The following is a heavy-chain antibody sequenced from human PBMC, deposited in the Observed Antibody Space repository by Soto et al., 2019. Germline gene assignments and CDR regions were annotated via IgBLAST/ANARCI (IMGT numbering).Heavy chain of an antibody. D-gene: IGHD2-21*01. V-gene: IGHV4-39*01. CDR1: GGSISGSPNY. CDR2: IYYSGHS. J-gene: IGHJ4*02. CDR3: ASRKDGYYFVLDY. Sequence: SETLSLTCTVSGGSISGSPNYWGWIRQPPGKGLEWIANIYYSGHSYYNPSLKSRATISVDTSRNQFSLRLISVTAADTAVYFCASRKDGYYFVLDYWGQGTLVTVSS.